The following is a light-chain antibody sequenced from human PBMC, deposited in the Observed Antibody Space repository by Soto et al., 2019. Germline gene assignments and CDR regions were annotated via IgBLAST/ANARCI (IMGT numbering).Light chain of an antibody. CDR2: DAS. J-gene: IGKJ1*01. V-gene: IGKV1-5*01. Sequence: DIQRTQSPSSLSASVGDRVTIPCRASQSISSWLAWYQQKPGKAPKLLIYDASNLESGVPSRFSGSGSGTEFTLTISSLQPDDFATYYCQQYNSYPWTFGQGTKVDIK. CDR1: QSISSW. CDR3: QQYNSYPWT.